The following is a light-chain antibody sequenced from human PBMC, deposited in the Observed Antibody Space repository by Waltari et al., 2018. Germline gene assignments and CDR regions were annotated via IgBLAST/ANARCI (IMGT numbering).Light chain of an antibody. CDR2: GAS. CDR3: QQYNNWPLWT. Sequence: EIVMTQSPATLSVSPGERATLSCRASQSVSSNLAWYQQKPGQAPRLLIYGASTRANGIPARFSGSGSGTEFTLTISSLQSEDFAVYYCQQYNNWPLWTFGQGTKVEIK. V-gene: IGKV3-15*01. CDR1: QSVSSN. J-gene: IGKJ1*01.